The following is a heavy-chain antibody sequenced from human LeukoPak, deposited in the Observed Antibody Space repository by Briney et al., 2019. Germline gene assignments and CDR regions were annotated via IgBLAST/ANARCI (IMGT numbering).Heavy chain of an antibody. CDR2: ISSSSSYI. J-gene: IGHJ6*02. CDR1: GFTFSSYS. Sequence: PGGSLRLSCAASGFTFSSYSMNWVRQAPGKGLEWVSSISSSSSYIYYADSVKGRFTISRDNAKNSLYPQMDSLRAEDTAVYYCARRGRNVVVPAAMSAMDVWGQGTTVTVSS. CDR3: ARRGRNVVVPAAMSAMDV. D-gene: IGHD2-2*01. V-gene: IGHV3-21*01.